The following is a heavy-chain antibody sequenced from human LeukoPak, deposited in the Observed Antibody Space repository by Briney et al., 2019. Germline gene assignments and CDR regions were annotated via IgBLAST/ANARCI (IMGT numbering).Heavy chain of an antibody. CDR2: IYSGGST. J-gene: IGHJ4*02. Sequence: GGSLRLSCAVSGFSVTNNYMSWVRQAPGKGLEWVSVIYSGGSTYYADSVKGRFTISTDTSKNTLYLQMKSLRAEDTAVYYCARGPYDRSGYRFDYWGQGTLVTVSS. CDR1: GFSVTNNY. V-gene: IGHV3-66*01. CDR3: ARGPYDRSGYRFDY. D-gene: IGHD3-22*01.